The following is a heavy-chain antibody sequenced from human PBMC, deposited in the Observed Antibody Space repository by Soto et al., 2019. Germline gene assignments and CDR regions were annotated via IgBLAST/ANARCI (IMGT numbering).Heavy chain of an antibody. CDR1: GFTFNNSG. CDR3: VKDRVPGAYGNYYGMDV. V-gene: IGHV3-30*18. Sequence: GGSLRLSCRVSGFTFNNSGMHWVRQAPGKGLEWMAVISYDGSDKYYADSVKGRVIISRDNSKNTLNLEMNSLRAEDTAIYYCVKDRVPGAYGNYYGMDVWGQGTTVTVSS. J-gene: IGHJ6*02. CDR2: ISYDGSDK. D-gene: IGHD5-12*01.